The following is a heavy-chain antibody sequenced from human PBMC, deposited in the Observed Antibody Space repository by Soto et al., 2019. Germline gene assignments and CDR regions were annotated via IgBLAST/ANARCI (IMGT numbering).Heavy chain of an antibody. Sequence: QVQLVESGGGVVQPERSLRLSCAASGFTFSRQAMHWVRQAPGRGLEWVAVIWYHGIDKYYADSVKGRFTISRDNSKNTVYLQMNSLRGEDTAVYYCATGVLGLCTGGNCQLDYWGQGTLVTVSS. J-gene: IGHJ4*02. CDR1: GFTFSRQA. V-gene: IGHV3-33*01. CDR2: IWYHGIDK. CDR3: ATGVLGLCTGGNCQLDY. D-gene: IGHD2-15*01.